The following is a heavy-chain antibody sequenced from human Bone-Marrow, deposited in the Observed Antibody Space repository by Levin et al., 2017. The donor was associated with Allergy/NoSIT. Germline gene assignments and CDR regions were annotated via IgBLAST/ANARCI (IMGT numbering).Heavy chain of an antibody. J-gene: IGHJ4*02. Sequence: LSGGSLRLSCAGSGFIFRNYAMHWVRQAPGKGLEWVAVITFDGRSKNYGDSVKGRFTISRDNSNNTLYLEMNSLRVDDTAMYYCAQDFRAEFDQWGQGTLVTVSS. CDR1: GFIFRNYA. CDR2: ITFDGRSK. V-gene: IGHV3-30*18. D-gene: IGHD3-10*01. CDR3: AQDFRAEFDQ.